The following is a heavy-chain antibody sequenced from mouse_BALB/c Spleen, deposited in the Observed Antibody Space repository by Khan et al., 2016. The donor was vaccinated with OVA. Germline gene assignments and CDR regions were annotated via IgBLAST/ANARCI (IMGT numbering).Heavy chain of an antibody. D-gene: IGHD2-10*02. CDR1: GYTFTDYS. CDR2: INTETGEP. CDR3: ASELKYGIFDY. J-gene: IGHJ2*01. Sequence: QIQLVQSGPELKKPGETVKISCKASGYTFTDYSMHWVKQAPGKGLKWMGWINTETGEPTYADDFKGRFAFSLETSASTSYLQITNLKTEDTATYFCASELKYGIFDYWGQGTTLTVSS. V-gene: IGHV9-2-1*01.